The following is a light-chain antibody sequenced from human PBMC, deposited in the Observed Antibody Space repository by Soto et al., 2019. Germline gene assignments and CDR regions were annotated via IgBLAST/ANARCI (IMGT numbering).Light chain of an antibody. V-gene: IGKV1-33*01. CDR2: DAS. CDR3: QQFDGLPRT. CDR1: QDISNH. J-gene: IGKJ1*01. Sequence: DLQMTQSPSSLSASVGDRVTITCQASQDISNHLNWYQQKSGKAPKLLIYDASNLETRVPSRFSGSGFGTDFTFTISSLQPEDIATYYCQQFDGLPRTFGQGTKVEIK.